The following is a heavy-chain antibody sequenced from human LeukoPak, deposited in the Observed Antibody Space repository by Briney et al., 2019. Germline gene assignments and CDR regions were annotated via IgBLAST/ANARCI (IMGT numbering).Heavy chain of an antibody. CDR3: ARTVDTAMVIRY. Sequence: GGSLRLSCAASGFTFSSYSMNWVRQAPGKGLEWVSSISSSSSYIYYADSVKGRFTISRDNAKTSLYLQMNSLRAEDTAVYYCARTVDTAMVIRYWGQGTLVTVSS. CDR2: ISSSSSYI. V-gene: IGHV3-21*01. CDR1: GFTFSSYS. D-gene: IGHD5-18*01. J-gene: IGHJ4*02.